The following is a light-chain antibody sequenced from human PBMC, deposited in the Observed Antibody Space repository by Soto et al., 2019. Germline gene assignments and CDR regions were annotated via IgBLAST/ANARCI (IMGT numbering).Light chain of an antibody. Sequence: IQINKTPSSLAACIEDRVRITCRASQGISNYLAWYQQKPGKVPKLLIYAASTLQSGVPSRFSGSGSGTEFTLTISSLQPDDFATYYCQQYNSYSEAFGQGTKVDIK. J-gene: IGKJ1*01. CDR3: QQYNSYSEA. CDR1: QGISNY. V-gene: IGKV1-27*01. CDR2: AAS.